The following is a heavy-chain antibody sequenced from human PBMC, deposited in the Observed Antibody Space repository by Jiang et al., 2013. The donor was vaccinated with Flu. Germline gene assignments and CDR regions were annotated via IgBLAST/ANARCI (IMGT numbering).Heavy chain of an antibody. V-gene: IGHV1-2*02. D-gene: IGHD1-26*01. Sequence: SGGTNYAQKFQGRVTMTRDTSISTAYMELSRLRSDDTAVYYCARVLGATTLWDYWGQGTLVTVSS. CDR3: ARVLGATTLWDY. CDR2: SGGT. J-gene: IGHJ4*02.